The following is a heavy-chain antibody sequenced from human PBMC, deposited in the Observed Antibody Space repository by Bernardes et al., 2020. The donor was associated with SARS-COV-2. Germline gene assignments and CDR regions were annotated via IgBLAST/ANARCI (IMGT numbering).Heavy chain of an antibody. V-gene: IGHV1-8*01. D-gene: IGHD3-16*02. Sequence: ASVKVSCKASGYTFTSYDINWVRQATGQGLEWMGWMNPNSGNTGYAQKFQGRVTMTRNTSISTAYMELSSLRSEDTAVYYCALKVQDVWGSYRYTLIDYWGQGTLVTVSS. CDR3: ALKVQDVWGSYRYTLIDY. CDR1: GYTFTSYD. CDR2: MNPNSGNT. J-gene: IGHJ4*02.